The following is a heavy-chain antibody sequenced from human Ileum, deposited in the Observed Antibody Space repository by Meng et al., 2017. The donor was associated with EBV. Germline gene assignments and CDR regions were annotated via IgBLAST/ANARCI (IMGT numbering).Heavy chain of an antibody. D-gene: IGHD5-12*01. CDR1: GYPFTSYY. J-gene: IGHJ4*02. V-gene: IGHV1-46*01. CDR2: INPGSGHT. Sequence: QVELVESGAEVKVPGASVKVSCKTSGYPFTSYYINWVRQAPGQGLEWMGIINPGSGHTNYPRKFQGRVTMTRDTSTTTFYMDLSSLGSDDTAVYYCARGREYGGFQEYFFDYWGQGALVTVSS. CDR3: ARGREYGGFQEYFFDY.